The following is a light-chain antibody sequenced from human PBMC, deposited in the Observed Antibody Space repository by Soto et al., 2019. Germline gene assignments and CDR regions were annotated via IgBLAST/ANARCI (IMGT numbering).Light chain of an antibody. CDR2: GAF. J-gene: IGKJ5*01. V-gene: IGKV3-15*01. Sequence: VVLTHAPGTLSFSPGERATLSCRASQSVSSYLAWYQQKPGQSPRLLIYGAFTRATGIPARFSGTGSGTEFTLTISSLQSEDFAVYYCQQYNNWPRTFGQGTRLEIK. CDR3: QQYNNWPRT. CDR1: QSVSSY.